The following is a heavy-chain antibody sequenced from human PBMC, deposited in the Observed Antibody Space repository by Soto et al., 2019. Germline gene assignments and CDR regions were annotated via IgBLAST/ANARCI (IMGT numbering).Heavy chain of an antibody. D-gene: IGHD3-22*01. CDR2: ISGSGGSP. CDR3: AKARCSGNSCYVPDY. Sequence: GGSLRLSCAASAFTCSSYTMALVRHAPEKGLEWVSSISGSGGSPSYADSVQGRFTISRDNPRNTLSLQMNSLRAEDTATYYCAKARCSGNSCYVPDYWGHGSLVTVSS. CDR1: AFTCSSYT. V-gene: IGHV3-23*01. J-gene: IGHJ4*01.